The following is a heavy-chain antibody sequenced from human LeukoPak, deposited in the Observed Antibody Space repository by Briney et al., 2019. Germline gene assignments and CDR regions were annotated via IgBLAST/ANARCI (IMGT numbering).Heavy chain of an antibody. V-gene: IGHV3-9*01. CDR3: AKDSSSSWYGGGFAY. D-gene: IGHD6-13*01. CDR2: ISWNSGSI. Sequence: GGSLRLSCAASGFTFDDYAMHWVRQAPGKGLEWVSGISWNSGSIGYADSVKGRFTISRDNAKNSLYLQMNSLRAEGTALYYCAKDSSSSWYGGGFAYWGQGTLVTVSS. CDR1: GFTFDDYA. J-gene: IGHJ4*02.